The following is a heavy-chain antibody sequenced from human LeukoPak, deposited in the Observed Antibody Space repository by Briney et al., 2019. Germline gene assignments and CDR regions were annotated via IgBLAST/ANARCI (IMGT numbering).Heavy chain of an antibody. CDR2: MNPNSGNT. CDR1: GYTFTSYG. Sequence: VASVKVSCKASGYTFTSYGISWVRQAPGQGLEWMGWMNPNSGNTGYAQKFQGRVTITRNTSISTAYMELSSLRSEDTAVYYCARRGYCSSTSCYDFDYWGQGTLVTVSS. D-gene: IGHD2-2*01. V-gene: IGHV1-8*03. CDR3: ARRGYCSSTSCYDFDY. J-gene: IGHJ4*02.